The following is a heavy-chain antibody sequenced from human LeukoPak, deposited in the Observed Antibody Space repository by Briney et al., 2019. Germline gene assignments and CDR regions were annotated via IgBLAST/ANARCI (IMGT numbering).Heavy chain of an antibody. D-gene: IGHD3-16*01. CDR1: GGSISSGGYS. J-gene: IGHJ4*02. Sequence: SQTLSLTCAVSGGSISSGGYSWSWIRQPPGKGLEWIGHIFHRGNTYYNPSLKSRVTISADRSRNYFSLKLYSVTAADTAVYFCARVVRAGTSTFRGYSDYWGQGIPVTVFS. CDR3: ARVVRAGTSTFRGYSDY. CDR2: IFHRGNT. V-gene: IGHV4-30-2*01.